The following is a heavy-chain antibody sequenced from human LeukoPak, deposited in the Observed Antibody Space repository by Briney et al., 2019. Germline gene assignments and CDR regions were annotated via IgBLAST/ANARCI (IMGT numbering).Heavy chain of an antibody. CDR2: ISCDGSNK. CDR3: ARDRGYCSGGSCQTAPIPNGMDV. V-gene: IGHV3-30-3*01. J-gene: IGHJ6*02. D-gene: IGHD2-15*01. CDR1: GFTFSSYA. Sequence: GGSLRLSCAASGFTFSSYAMHWVRQAPGKGLEWVAVISCDGSNKYYADSVKGRFTISRDNSKNTLYLQMNSLRAEGTAVYYCARDRGYCSGGSCQTAPIPNGMDVWGQGTTVTVSS.